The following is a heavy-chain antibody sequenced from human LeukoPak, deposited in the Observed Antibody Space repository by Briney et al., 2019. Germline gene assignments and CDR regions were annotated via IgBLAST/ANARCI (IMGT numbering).Heavy chain of an antibody. CDR1: GYTFTGYH. D-gene: IGHD3-10*01. V-gene: IGHV1-2*02. Sequence: ASVKVSCKASGYTFTGYHMHWVRQAPGQGLEWMGWINPNSGGTNYAQKFQGRVTMTRDTSISTAYMELSRLRSDDTAVYYCARSPLWFGELYSDYWGQGTLVTVSS. J-gene: IGHJ4*02. CDR3: ARSPLWFGELYSDY. CDR2: INPNSGGT.